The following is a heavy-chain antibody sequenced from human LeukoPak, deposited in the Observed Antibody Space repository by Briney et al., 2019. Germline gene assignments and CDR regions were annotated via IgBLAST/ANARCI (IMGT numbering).Heavy chain of an antibody. J-gene: IGHJ5*02. Sequence: PGGSLRLSCAASGFTFSSYAMHWVRQAPGKGLEWVAVISYDGSNKYYADSVKGRFTISRDNSKNTLYLQMNSLRAEDTAVYYCARSVAAAGTRWFDPWGQGTLVTVSS. CDR3: ARSVAAAGTRWFDP. CDR2: ISYDGSNK. V-gene: IGHV3-30-3*01. D-gene: IGHD6-13*01. CDR1: GFTFSSYA.